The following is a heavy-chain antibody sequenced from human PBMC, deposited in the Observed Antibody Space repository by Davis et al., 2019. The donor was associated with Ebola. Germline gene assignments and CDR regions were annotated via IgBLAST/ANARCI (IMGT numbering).Heavy chain of an antibody. V-gene: IGHV3-23*01. CDR3: AKRSVVVPAARASHFDY. CDR1: GFTFSSYA. J-gene: IGHJ4*02. D-gene: IGHD2-2*01. Sequence: PGGSLRLSCAASGFTFSSYAMSWVRQAPGKGLEWVSAISGSGGSTYYADSVKGRFTISRDNSKNTLYLQMNSLGAEDTAVYYCAKRSVVVPAARASHFDYWGQGTLVTVSS. CDR2: ISGSGGST.